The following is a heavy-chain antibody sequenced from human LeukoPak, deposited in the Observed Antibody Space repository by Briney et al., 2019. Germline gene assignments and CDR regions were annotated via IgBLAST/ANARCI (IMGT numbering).Heavy chain of an antibody. CDR3: ARASGTTVTTPFDY. Sequence: PSETLSLTCAVYGGSFSGYYWSRIRQPPGKGLEWIGEINHSGSTNYNPSLKSRVTISVDTSKNQFSLKPSSVTAADTAVYYCARASGTTVTTPFDYWGQGTLVTVSS. V-gene: IGHV4-34*01. CDR1: GGSFSGYY. J-gene: IGHJ4*02. CDR2: INHSGST. D-gene: IGHD4-11*01.